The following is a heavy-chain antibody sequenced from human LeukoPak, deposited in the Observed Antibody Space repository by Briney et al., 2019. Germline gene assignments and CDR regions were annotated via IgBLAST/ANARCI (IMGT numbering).Heavy chain of an antibody. Sequence: PGGSLRLSCAASGFTFSSYAMSWVRQAPGKGLEWVSAISGSGGSTYYADSVKGRFTISRDNSKNTLYLQMNSLRDEDTAVYYCAKVSGYDFGPFDYWGQGTLVTVSS. CDR1: GFTFSSYA. D-gene: IGHD5-12*01. CDR2: ISGSGGST. CDR3: AKVSGYDFGPFDY. V-gene: IGHV3-23*01. J-gene: IGHJ4*02.